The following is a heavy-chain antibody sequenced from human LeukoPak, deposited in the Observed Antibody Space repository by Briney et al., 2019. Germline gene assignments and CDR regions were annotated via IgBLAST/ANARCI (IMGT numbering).Heavy chain of an antibody. J-gene: IGHJ4*02. CDR3: ARDPPYYYDSSGYYFDY. CDR1: GYTFSSSY. D-gene: IGHD3-22*01. CDR2: ISAYNGNT. Sequence: ASVKVSCKASGYTFSSSYMHWVRQAPGQGLEWMGWISAYNGNTNYAQKLQGRVTMTTDTSTSTAYMELRSLRSDDTAVYYCARDPPYYYDSSGYYFDYWGQGTLVTVSS. V-gene: IGHV1-18*04.